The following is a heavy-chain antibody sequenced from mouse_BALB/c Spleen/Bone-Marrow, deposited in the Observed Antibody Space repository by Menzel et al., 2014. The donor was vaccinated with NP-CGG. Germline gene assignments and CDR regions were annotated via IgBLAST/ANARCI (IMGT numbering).Heavy chain of an antibody. V-gene: IGHV3-2*02. J-gene: IGHJ2*01. CDR1: GYSITSDYA. CDR2: ISYSGST. D-gene: IGHD6-5*01. Sequence: EVKLVESGLGLVKPSQSLSLTCTVTGYSITSDYAWNWIRQFPGNKLEWMGYISYSGSTSYNPSLKSRISITRDTSKNQFFLQLNSVTTEDTATYYCARRLWDYWGQGTTLTVSS. CDR3: ARRLWDY.